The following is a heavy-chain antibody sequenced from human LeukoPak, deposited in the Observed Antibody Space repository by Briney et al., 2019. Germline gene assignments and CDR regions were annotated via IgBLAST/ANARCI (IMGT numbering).Heavy chain of an antibody. D-gene: IGHD6-19*01. CDR1: GFTVSSNY. CDR3: ASGGAVAAPDY. Sequence: AGGSLRLSCAASGFTVSSNYMSWVRQAPGKGLEWVSVIYSGGSTYYADSVKGRFTISRDNSKNTLYLQMNSLRAEDTAVYYCASGGAVAAPDYWGQGTLVTVSS. CDR2: IYSGGST. J-gene: IGHJ4*02. V-gene: IGHV3-66*01.